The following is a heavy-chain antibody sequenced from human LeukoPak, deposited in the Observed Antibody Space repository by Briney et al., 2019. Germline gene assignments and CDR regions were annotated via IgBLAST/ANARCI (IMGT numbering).Heavy chain of an antibody. Sequence: GGSLRLSCAASGFTFSSYSMNWVRQAPGKGLEWVSYISSSSSTMYYADSVKGRFTISRHNAKNSLYLQMNSLRAKDTAVYYCARDEFWSGKPDYWGQGTLVTVSS. CDR1: GFTFSSYS. V-gene: IGHV3-48*01. J-gene: IGHJ4*02. CDR3: ARDEFWSGKPDY. D-gene: IGHD3-3*01. CDR2: ISSSSSTM.